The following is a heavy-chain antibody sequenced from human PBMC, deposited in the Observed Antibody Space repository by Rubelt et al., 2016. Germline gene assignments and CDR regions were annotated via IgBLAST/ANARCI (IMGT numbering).Heavy chain of an antibody. V-gene: IGHV3-21*01. CDR3: ARVSTPRITIFGVVFDY. D-gene: IGHD3-3*01. Sequence: EVQLVESGGGLVKPGGSLRLSCAASGFTFSSYSMNWVRQAPGKGLEWVSSISSSSSYIYYADSVKGRFTISRDNAKNVLYLQMNSLRAEDTAVYYCARVSTPRITIFGVVFDYWGQGTLVTVSS. J-gene: IGHJ4*02. CDR1: GFTFSSYS. CDR2: ISSSSSYI.